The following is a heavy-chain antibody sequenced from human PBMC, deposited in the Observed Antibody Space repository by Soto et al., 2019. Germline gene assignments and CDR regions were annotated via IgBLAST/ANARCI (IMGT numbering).Heavy chain of an antibody. CDR2: IIPIFGTP. CDR1: GVTFSRQD. Sequence: SVKVSCKASGVTFSRQDMRWVRQAPGQGPEWMGGIIPIFGTPQYAEKFQDRVTITADESTSTAYMELSSLTSEDTAVCYCATNEGRDGYSFDYWGQGTLVTVSS. D-gene: IGHD5-12*01. J-gene: IGHJ4*02. V-gene: IGHV1-69*13. CDR3: ATNEGRDGYSFDY.